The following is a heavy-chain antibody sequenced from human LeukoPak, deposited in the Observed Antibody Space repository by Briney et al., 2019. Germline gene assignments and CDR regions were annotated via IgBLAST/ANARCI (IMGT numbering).Heavy chain of an antibody. CDR2: ISSSSSTI. CDR3: AKEGSSWYTRSGFDY. CDR1: GFTFSSYS. J-gene: IGHJ4*02. V-gene: IGHV3-48*04. Sequence: GGSLRLSCAASGFTFSSYSMNWVRQAPGKGLEWVSYISSSSSTIYYADSVKGRFTISRDNAKNSLYLQMNSLRAEDTAVYYCAKEGSSWYTRSGFDYWGQGTLVTVSS. D-gene: IGHD6-13*01.